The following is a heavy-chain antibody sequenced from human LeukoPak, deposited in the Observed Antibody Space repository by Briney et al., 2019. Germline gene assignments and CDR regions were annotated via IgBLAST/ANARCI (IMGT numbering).Heavy chain of an antibody. CDR3: ARLYYYDSGVWSGDDFDI. Sequence: GESLKISCKGSGYSFTSYWIDWVRQLPGKGLEWMGIIYLGYSDTRYSPSFQGQVTISAHKSISTDYLQCSSLKDSDTAMDYCARLYYYDSGVWSGDDFDILGQGTMVTVSS. J-gene: IGHJ3*02. CDR2: IYLGYSDT. CDR1: GYSFTSYW. V-gene: IGHV5-51*01. D-gene: IGHD3-22*01.